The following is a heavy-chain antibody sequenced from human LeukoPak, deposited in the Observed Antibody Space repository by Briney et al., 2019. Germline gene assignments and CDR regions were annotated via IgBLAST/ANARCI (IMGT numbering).Heavy chain of an antibody. CDR2: MNPNSGNT. V-gene: IGHV1-8*01. CDR1: GYTFTSYD. J-gene: IGHJ4*02. Sequence: ASVKVSCKASGYTFTSYDINWVRQATGQGLEWMGWMNPNSGNTGYAQKFQGRVTMTRNTSISTAYMELSSLRSEDTAVYYCARGPPYSSSWYVDYWGQGTLVTVSS. CDR3: ARGPPYSSSWYVDY. D-gene: IGHD6-13*01.